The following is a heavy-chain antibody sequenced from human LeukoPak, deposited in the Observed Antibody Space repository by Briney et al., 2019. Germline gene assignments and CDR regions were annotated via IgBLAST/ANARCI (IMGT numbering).Heavy chain of an antibody. CDR2: IYTSGST. D-gene: IGHD2-15*01. CDR3: ARPAAATLTYWYFDL. V-gene: IGHV4-4*07. J-gene: IGHJ2*01. Sequence: SETLSLTCTVSGGSISSYYWSWIRQPAGKGLEWIGRIYTSGSTNYNPSLKSRVTMSVDTSKNQFSLKLSSVTAADTAVYYCARPAAATLTYWYFDLWGRGTLVTVSS. CDR1: GGSISSYY.